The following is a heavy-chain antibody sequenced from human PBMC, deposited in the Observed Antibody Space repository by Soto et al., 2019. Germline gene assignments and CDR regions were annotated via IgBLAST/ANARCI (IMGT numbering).Heavy chain of an antibody. CDR3: AKGHTMIVVVMYFDY. Sequence: GGSLRLSCAASGFTFSSYAMSWVRQAPGKGLEWVSAISGSGGSTYYADSVKGRFTISRDNSKNTLYLQMNSLRAEDTAVYYCAKGHTMIVVVMYFDYWGQGTLVTVSS. D-gene: IGHD3-22*01. CDR2: ISGSGGST. CDR1: GFTFSSYA. V-gene: IGHV3-23*01. J-gene: IGHJ4*02.